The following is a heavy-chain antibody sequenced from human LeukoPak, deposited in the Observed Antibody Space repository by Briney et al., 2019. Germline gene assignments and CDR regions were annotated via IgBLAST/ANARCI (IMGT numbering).Heavy chain of an antibody. CDR2: IYSGGST. J-gene: IGHJ4*02. Sequence: GGSLRLSCGASGFTVSSNYMSWVRQAPGKGQEWVSVIYSGGSTYYADSVKGRFTISRDNSNNTLYLQRNSLRAEDTAVYYCARGTSGTFKSFDYWGQGTLVTVSS. V-gene: IGHV3-53*01. CDR1: GFTVSSNY. D-gene: IGHD1-26*01. CDR3: ARGTSGTFKSFDY.